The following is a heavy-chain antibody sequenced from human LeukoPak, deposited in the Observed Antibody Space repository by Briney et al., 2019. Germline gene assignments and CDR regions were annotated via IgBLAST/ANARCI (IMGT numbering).Heavy chain of an antibody. Sequence: PSETLSLTCAVYGGSFSGYYWSWIRQPPGKGLEWIREINHSGSTNYNPSLKSRVTISVDTSKNQFSLKLSSVTAADTAVYYCARGYSSSWYLAKLFDYWGQGTLVTVSS. J-gene: IGHJ4*02. V-gene: IGHV4-34*01. D-gene: IGHD6-13*01. CDR1: GGSFSGYY. CDR3: ARGYSSSWYLAKLFDY. CDR2: INHSGST.